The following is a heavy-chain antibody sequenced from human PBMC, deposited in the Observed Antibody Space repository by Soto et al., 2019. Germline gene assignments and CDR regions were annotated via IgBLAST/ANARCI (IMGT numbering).Heavy chain of an antibody. CDR3: ARDLLWSAQKPIDF. J-gene: IGHJ4*02. D-gene: IGHD2-21*01. CDR2: INPNSGAT. CDR1: GYTFSGYN. Sequence: QVRLQQSGAEVKKPGASVKVSCKASGYTFSGYNTHWVRQAPGQGLEWMGWINPNSGATNFARRLQGRVSMTRDTSIGTAYMELTNLTSDDTAVYFCARDLLWSAQKPIDFWGQGTLVTVSS. V-gene: IGHV1-2*02.